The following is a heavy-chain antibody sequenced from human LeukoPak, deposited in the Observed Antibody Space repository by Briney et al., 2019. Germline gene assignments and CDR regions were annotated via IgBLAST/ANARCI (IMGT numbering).Heavy chain of an antibody. CDR1: GFTFSSYS. J-gene: IGHJ4*02. Sequence: GGSLRLSCAASGFTFSSYSMNWVRQAPGKGLEWVSYISSSSSIIYYAGSVKGRFTISRDNAKNSLYLQMNSLRAEDTAVYYCASHGSGSNDYWGQGTLVTVSS. D-gene: IGHD3-10*01. V-gene: IGHV3-48*04. CDR3: ASHGSGSNDY. CDR2: ISSSSSII.